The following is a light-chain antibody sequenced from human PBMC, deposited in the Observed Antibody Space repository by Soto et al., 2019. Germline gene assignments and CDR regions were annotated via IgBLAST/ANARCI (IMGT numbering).Light chain of an antibody. CDR3: AAWDDSLSACYV. Sequence: QSVLTQTPSAYGTPGQRVTISCSGSSSNIGSHFVYWYQQLPGTAPKLLIYRNNQRPSGVPDRFSGSKSGTSASLAISGLRSEDEADYYCAAWDDSLSACYVFGTGTKVTVL. CDR2: RNN. CDR1: SSNIGSHF. V-gene: IGLV1-47*01. J-gene: IGLJ1*01.